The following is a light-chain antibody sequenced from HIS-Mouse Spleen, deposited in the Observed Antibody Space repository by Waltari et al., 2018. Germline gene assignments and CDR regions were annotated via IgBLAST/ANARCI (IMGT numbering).Light chain of an antibody. Sequence: QSALTQPASVSGSPGQSITISCTGTSSAVGGYNYVSWYHQHPGKAPKLMIYEVSNRPSGVSNRFSGSKSGNTASLTISGLQAEDEADYYCSSYTSSSTFFGTGTKVTVL. V-gene: IGLV2-14*01. CDR2: EVS. CDR3: SSYTSSSTF. J-gene: IGLJ1*01. CDR1: SSAVGGYNY.